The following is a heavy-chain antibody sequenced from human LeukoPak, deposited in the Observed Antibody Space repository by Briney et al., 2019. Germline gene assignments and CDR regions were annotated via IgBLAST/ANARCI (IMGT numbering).Heavy chain of an antibody. V-gene: IGHV3-30*04. D-gene: IGHD3-3*01. CDR2: ISYDGRNT. Sequence: GGSLRLSCAASGFIFSSYAMHWVRQAPGKGLEWVAVISYDGRNTDYADSVKGRFTISRDNSKNALYLQMNSLRAEDTAVYYCARCRDYNFWSGSAVDYWGQGTLVTVSS. CDR1: GFIFSSYA. CDR3: ARCRDYNFWSGSAVDY. J-gene: IGHJ4*02.